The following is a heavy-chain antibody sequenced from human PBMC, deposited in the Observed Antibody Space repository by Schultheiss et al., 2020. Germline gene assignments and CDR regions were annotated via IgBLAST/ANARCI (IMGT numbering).Heavy chain of an antibody. CDR3: ARDAYGDCYFDF. Sequence: GGSLRLSCAASGFPFSSHSVNWVRQAPGKGPEWVSSISPSGSYIYYADSVRGRFTISRDNAKNSLHLQMSSLKAEDTAVYYCARDAYGDCYFDFWGQGTLVTVSS. V-gene: IGHV3-21*01. J-gene: IGHJ4*02. CDR1: GFPFSSHS. CDR2: ISPSGSYI. D-gene: IGHD4-17*01.